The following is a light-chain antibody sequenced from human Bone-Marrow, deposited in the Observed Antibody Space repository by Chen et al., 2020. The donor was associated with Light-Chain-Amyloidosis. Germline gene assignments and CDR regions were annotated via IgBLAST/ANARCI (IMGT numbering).Light chain of an antibody. V-gene: IGLV3-21*02. CDR2: DDS. CDR3: QVWDRSSDRPV. J-gene: IGLJ3*02. Sequence: SYVLTPPSSVPVPPGQTATMPWGGNNIGSTSVHWYQQTPGQAPLLVVYDDSDRPSGIPERLSGSNSGNTATLTISRVEAGDEADYYCQVWDRSSDRPVFGGGTKLTVL. CDR1: NIGSTS.